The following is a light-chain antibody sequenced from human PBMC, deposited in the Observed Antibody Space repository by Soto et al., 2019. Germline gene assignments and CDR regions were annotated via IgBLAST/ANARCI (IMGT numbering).Light chain of an antibody. CDR3: QHYNNCPFI. CDR2: AAS. CDR1: QSVSSN. Sequence: EIVMTQSPATLSVSPGERATLSCRASQSVSSNLAWYQQKPGQAPTLLIYAASASATGIPVRISGSRSGTEFTLPIRILQSEYFAVYYWQHYNNCPFIFGQGTKLEIK. V-gene: IGKV3-15*01. J-gene: IGKJ2*01.